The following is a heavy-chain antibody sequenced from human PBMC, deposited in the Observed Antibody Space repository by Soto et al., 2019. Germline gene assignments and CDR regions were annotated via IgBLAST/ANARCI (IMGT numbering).Heavy chain of an antibody. D-gene: IGHD6-6*01. CDR2: IYPGDSDT. J-gene: IGHJ6*02. V-gene: IGHV5-51*01. CDR1: GKRFTSYL. CDR3: ARHASIAARPIVSMGV. Sequence: PXDWLKVSRNCSGKRFTSYLVGLVRQMPGKGLEWMGIIYPGDSDTRYSPSFQGQVTISADKSISTAYLQWSSLKASDTAMYYCARHASIAARPIVSMGVCGQGTTVTVSS.